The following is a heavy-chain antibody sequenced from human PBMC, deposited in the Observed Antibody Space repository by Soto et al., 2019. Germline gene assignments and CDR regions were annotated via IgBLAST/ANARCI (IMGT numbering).Heavy chain of an antibody. D-gene: IGHD5-12*01. CDR1: GDFISNYY. J-gene: IGHJ3*02. CDR2: VYPSGSR. V-gene: IGHV4-4*07. CDR3: ARDNLWIGEGPRAFDI. Sequence: SETLSLTCTVSGDFISNYYWNWLRQPAGKGLEWIGRVYPSGSRNYNPSLESRLTLSMDTSKNQFSLKVKSVTAADTAVYYCARDNLWIGEGPRAFDIWGQGTMVTVSS.